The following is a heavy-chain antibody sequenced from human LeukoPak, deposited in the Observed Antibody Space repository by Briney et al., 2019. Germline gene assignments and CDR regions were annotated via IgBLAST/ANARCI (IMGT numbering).Heavy chain of an antibody. CDR3: ARDSGSSWYAEYFQH. Sequence: PGGSLRLSCVASGFSFSNYAMSWVRQAPGKGLEWVSSISSSSSYIYYADSVKGRFTISRDNAKNSLYLQMNSLRAEDTAVYYCARDSGSSWYAEYFQHWGQGTLVTVSS. J-gene: IGHJ1*01. V-gene: IGHV3-21*01. CDR2: ISSSSSYI. CDR1: GFSFSNYA. D-gene: IGHD6-13*01.